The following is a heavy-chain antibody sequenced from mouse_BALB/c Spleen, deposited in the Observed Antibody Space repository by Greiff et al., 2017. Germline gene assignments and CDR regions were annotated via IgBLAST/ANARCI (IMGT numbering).Heavy chain of an antibody. CDR1: DHTFTSYY. Sequence: VQLQQSGPELVKPGASVKMSCKASDHTFTSYYIHWVKQRPGQGLEWIGWIYPGDGSTKYNEKFKGKTTLTADKSSSTAYMLLSSLTSEDSAIYFCAVYYGSSYGYAMDYWGQGTSVTVSS. D-gene: IGHD1-1*01. V-gene: IGHV1S56*01. CDR3: AVYYGSSYGYAMDY. CDR2: IYPGDGST. J-gene: IGHJ4*01.